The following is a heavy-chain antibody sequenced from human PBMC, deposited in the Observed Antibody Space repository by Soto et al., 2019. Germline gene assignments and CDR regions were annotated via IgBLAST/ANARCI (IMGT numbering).Heavy chain of an antibody. Sequence: SETLSLTCTVSGGSISSGGYYRSWIRQHPGKGLEWIGYIYYSGSTYYNPSLKSRVTISVDTSKNQFSLKLSSVTAADTAVYYCARDRVTIFGVGTEFDIWGQGTMVTVSS. CDR3: ARDRVTIFGVGTEFDI. J-gene: IGHJ3*02. D-gene: IGHD3-3*01. V-gene: IGHV4-31*03. CDR2: IYYSGST. CDR1: GGSISSGGYY.